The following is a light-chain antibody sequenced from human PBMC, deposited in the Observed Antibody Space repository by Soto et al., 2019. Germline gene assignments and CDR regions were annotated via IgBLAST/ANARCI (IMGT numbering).Light chain of an antibody. V-gene: IGKV3-20*01. CDR2: GAS. CDR3: QQYDNSPIT. CDR1: QSISSSF. Sequence: EIVLTQSPATLSLSPGERAPLSCGASQSISSSFLAWYQQKHGQAPRLLIYGASSRATGIPDRFSGSGSETDFTLTISRLEPEDFEVYYCQQYDNSPITFGQGTRLDIK. J-gene: IGKJ5*01.